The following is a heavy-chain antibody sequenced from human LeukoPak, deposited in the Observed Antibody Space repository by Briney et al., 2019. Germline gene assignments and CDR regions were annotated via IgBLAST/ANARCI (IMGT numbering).Heavy chain of an antibody. CDR3: ARGPGSSSSGVFDY. J-gene: IGHJ4*02. Sequence: GASVKVSCKASGYTFTSYDINWVRQATGQGLEWIGWRNPNSGNTGYAQKFQGRVTITRNTSISTAYMELSSLRSGDTAVYYCARGPGSSSSGVFDYWGQGTLVTVSS. V-gene: IGHV1-8*03. CDR2: RNPNSGNT. D-gene: IGHD6-6*01. CDR1: GYTFTSYD.